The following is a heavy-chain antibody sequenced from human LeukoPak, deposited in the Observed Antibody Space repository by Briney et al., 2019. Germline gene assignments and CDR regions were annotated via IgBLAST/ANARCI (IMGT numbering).Heavy chain of an antibody. CDR3: ARMVAAINYYYYYMDV. V-gene: IGHV4-34*01. CDR2: INHSGST. Sequence: PSETLSLTCAVYGGSFSGYYWSWIRRPPGKGLEWIGEINHSGSTNYNPSLKSRVTISVDTSKNQFSLKLSSVTAADTAVYYCARMVAAINYYYYYMDVWGKGTTVTVSS. CDR1: GGSFSGYY. J-gene: IGHJ6*03. D-gene: IGHD2-15*01.